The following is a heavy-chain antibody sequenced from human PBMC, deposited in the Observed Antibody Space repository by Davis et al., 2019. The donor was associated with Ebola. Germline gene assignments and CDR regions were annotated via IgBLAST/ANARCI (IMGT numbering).Heavy chain of an antibody. Sequence: GESLKISCAASGFIFNNYAMTWVRQAPGRGLEWVSTTSSGCSTTYYADSVKGRFTISRDNSKNTLYLQMNSLRVDDTAVYYCAKARSSWTPFDYWGQGTLVTVSS. J-gene: IGHJ4*02. CDR3: AKARSSWTPFDY. CDR2: TSSGCSTT. D-gene: IGHD6-13*01. CDR1: GFIFNNYA. V-gene: IGHV3-23*01.